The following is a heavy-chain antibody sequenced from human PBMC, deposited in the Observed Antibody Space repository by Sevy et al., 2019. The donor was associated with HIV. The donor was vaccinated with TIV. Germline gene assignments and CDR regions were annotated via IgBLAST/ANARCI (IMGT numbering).Heavy chain of an antibody. V-gene: IGHV1-18*01. CDR3: ARAYCSGGRCYSLAY. J-gene: IGHJ4*02. D-gene: IGHD2-15*01. Sequence: ASVKVSCKVSGYTFNTYRIHWVRQAPGQGLEWMGWVSPHNGDTNYAQRLQGRITMFTDSSTSTAYMELRNLRSDDTALYYCARAYCSGGRCYSLAYWGQGTLVTVS. CDR2: VSPHNGDT. CDR1: GYTFNTYR.